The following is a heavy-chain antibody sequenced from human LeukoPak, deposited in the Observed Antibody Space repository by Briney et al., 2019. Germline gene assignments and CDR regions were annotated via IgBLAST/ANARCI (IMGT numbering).Heavy chain of an antibody. CDR2: IYYRGST. CDR3: ARSMTTVWFDP. V-gene: IGHV4-59*01. D-gene: IGHD4-17*01. Sequence: MPSETLSLTCAVYGGSFSGYYWSWIRQPPGKGLEWIGYIYYRGSTNYNPSLKSRVTISVDTSKNQFSLRLSSVTAADTAVYYCARSMTTVWFDPWGQGTLVTVSS. CDR1: GGSFSGYY. J-gene: IGHJ5*02.